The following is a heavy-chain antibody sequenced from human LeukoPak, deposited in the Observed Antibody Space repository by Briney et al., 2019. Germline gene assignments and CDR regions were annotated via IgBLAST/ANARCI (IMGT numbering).Heavy chain of an antibody. D-gene: IGHD6-19*01. J-gene: IGHJ4*02. V-gene: IGHV4-39*01. CDR3: ARQVVAVAGTGYFDY. CDR2: IYYSEST. Sequence: SETLSLTCTVPGGSFSNSNYYWGWIRQPPGKGLERFGSIYYSESTYYNASLKSRGTISVDTSKNQFSLKLNSVTAADTAVYFCARQVVAVAGTGYFDYWGQGTLVTVSS. CDR1: GGSFSNSNYY.